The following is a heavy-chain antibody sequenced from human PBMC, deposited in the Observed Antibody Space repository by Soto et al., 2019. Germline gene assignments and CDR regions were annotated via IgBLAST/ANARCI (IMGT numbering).Heavy chain of an antibody. CDR3: ARGPSVDKVLY. CDR1: GGSITSDYSC. Sequence: QVQLQESGPGLVKPSQTLSLTCTVSGGSITSDYSCWSWIRQPPGEGLEWIGHIFDSGTTYTNPSLTSQVAISLDPSTAPFSLTLSSVTAADPAGYYCARGPSVDKVLYWGQGALVTVSS. CDR2: IFDSGTT. J-gene: IGHJ4*02. D-gene: IGHD2-21*01. V-gene: IGHV4-30-4*01.